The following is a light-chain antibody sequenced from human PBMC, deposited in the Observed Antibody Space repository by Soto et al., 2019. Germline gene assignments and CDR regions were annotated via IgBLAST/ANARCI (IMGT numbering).Light chain of an antibody. J-gene: IGKJ4*01. CDR1: RSVSSSY. CDR2: GAS. Sequence: EIVLTHSPCTLSLSPGERANLSCSASRSVSSSYLAWYQHKPGQAPRLLIYGASSRATGIPDRFSGSGSGTDFTLTISRLEPEDFAVYYCQQYGSAPRGVFGGGTKVDI. V-gene: IGKV3-20*01. CDR3: QQYGSAPRGV.